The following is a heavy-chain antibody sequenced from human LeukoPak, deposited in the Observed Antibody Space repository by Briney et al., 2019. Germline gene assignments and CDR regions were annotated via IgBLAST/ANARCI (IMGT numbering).Heavy chain of an antibody. Sequence: GASVKVSCKASGYTFTSYAMSWVRQAPGQGLEWMGWINTNTGNPTYAQGFTGRFVFSLDTSVSTAYLQISSLKAEDTAVYYCARVLGITMVRGVIITSGWFDPWGQGTLVTVSS. CDR1: GYTFTSYA. J-gene: IGHJ5*02. D-gene: IGHD3-10*01. CDR2: INTNTGNP. CDR3: ARVLGITMVRGVIITSGWFDP. V-gene: IGHV7-4-1*02.